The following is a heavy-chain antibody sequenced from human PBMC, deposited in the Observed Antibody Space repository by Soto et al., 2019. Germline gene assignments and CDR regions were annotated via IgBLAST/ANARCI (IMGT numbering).Heavy chain of an antibody. Sequence: QVQLQESGPGLVKPSETLSLSCTVSGGSISSYYWSWFRQTPGKRMEWIGYVHHSWGSSYNPSLQSRIAISLDTSKIQFSLKVTSVTATDTAVYYCARQGFGPLHGLVDVWGQGTTVIVSS. D-gene: IGHD3-10*01. J-gene: IGHJ6*02. CDR3: ARQGFGPLHGLVDV. CDR1: GGSISSYY. CDR2: VHHSWGS. V-gene: IGHV4-59*08.